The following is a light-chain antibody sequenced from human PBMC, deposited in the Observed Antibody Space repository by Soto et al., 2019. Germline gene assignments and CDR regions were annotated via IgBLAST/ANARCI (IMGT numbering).Light chain of an antibody. CDR3: TAWDDSLNARL. Sequence: QSVLTQPPSASGAPGQRVTISCSGSYSNIESNTVIWYQQLPGTAPKLLIYRSIQRPSGVPDRFSGSKSGTSASLATSGLQSEDEADYYCTAWDDSLNARLFGGGTKLTVL. V-gene: IGLV1-44*01. J-gene: IGLJ2*01. CDR2: RSI. CDR1: YSNIESNT.